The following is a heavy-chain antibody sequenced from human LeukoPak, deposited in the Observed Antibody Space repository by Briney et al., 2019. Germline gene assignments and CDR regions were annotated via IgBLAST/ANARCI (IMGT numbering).Heavy chain of an antibody. CDR1: GGSISSGDYY. V-gene: IGHV4-30-4*01. D-gene: IGHD5-18*01. J-gene: IGHJ4*02. CDR3: ARAAGTPAALVFDY. Sequence: PSETLSLTCTVSGGSISSGDYYWSWIRQPPGKGLEWIGYIYYSGSTYYNPSLKSRVTISVDTSKNQFSLKLSSVTAADTAVYYCARAAGTPAALVFDYWGQGTLVTVSS. CDR2: IYYSGST.